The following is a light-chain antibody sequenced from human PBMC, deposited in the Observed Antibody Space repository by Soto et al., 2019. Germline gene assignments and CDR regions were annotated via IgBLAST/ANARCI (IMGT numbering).Light chain of an antibody. Sequence: DIQMTQSPSTLSASVGDRVTITCRASQSISASLAWYQQKPGKAPKPLIYKASSLETGVPSRFSGSGSGTEFTLTISSLQPYDFATYFCQHMATFGQGTKVEIK. V-gene: IGKV1-5*03. CDR1: QSISAS. J-gene: IGKJ1*01. CDR3: QHMAT. CDR2: KAS.